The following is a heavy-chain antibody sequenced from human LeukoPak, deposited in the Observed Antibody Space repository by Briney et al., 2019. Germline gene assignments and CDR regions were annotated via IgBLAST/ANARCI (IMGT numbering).Heavy chain of an antibody. V-gene: IGHV4-59*01. Sequence: SETLSPTCTVSGGSISSYYWSWIRQPPGKGREWIGYIYYSGSTNYNPSLKSRVTISVDTSKNQFSLKLSSVTAADTAVYYCARTAIGGELIPAYYFDYWGQGTLVTVSS. J-gene: IGHJ4*02. CDR2: IYYSGST. CDR3: ARTAIGGELIPAYYFDY. D-gene: IGHD1-26*01. CDR1: GGSISSYY.